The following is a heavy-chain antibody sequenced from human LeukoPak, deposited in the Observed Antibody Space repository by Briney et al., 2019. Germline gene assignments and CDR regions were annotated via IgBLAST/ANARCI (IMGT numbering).Heavy chain of an antibody. Sequence: SETLSLTCTVSGGSISSGNYYWSWIRQPPGKGLEWIGYIYYSGSTNYNPSLKSRVIISVDTSKNQFSLKLSSVTAADTAVYFCARQGDTGSWYFDYWGQGTLVTVSS. CDR2: IYYSGST. CDR1: GGSISSGNYY. V-gene: IGHV4-61*01. CDR3: ARQGDTGSWYFDY. D-gene: IGHD2-21*02. J-gene: IGHJ4*02.